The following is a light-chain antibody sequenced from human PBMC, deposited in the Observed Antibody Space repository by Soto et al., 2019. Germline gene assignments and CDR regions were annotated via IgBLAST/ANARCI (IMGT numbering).Light chain of an antibody. CDR2: DVD. J-gene: IGLJ3*02. Sequence: QSALTQPRSVSGSFGQSVTISCTGTSSDVGDSDSVSWYQQHPGRAPKLMISDVDKRPSGVPDRFSGSKSGNTASLTISGLQSDDEADYYSCSYAGSHTWVFGGGTKLTVL. CDR1: SSDVGDSDS. CDR3: CSYAGSHTWV. V-gene: IGLV2-11*01.